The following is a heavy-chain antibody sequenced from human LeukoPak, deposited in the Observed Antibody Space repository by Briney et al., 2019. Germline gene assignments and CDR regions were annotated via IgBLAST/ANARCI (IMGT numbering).Heavy chain of an antibody. CDR2: INPNSGGT. V-gene: IGHV1-2*02. CDR1: GYTFTGYY. D-gene: IGHD5-12*01. J-gene: IGHJ6*03. Sequence: ASVKVSCKASGYTFTGYYMHWVRQAPGQGLEWMGWINPNSGGTNYAQKFQGRVTMTRDTSISTAYMELSRLRSDDTAVYYCATGKWLRLNYYYYMDVWGKGTTVTISS. CDR3: ATGKWLRLNYYYYMDV.